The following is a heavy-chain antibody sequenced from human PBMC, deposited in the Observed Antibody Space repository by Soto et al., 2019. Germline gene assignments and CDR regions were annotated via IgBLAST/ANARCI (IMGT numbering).Heavy chain of an antibody. J-gene: IGHJ6*02. V-gene: IGHV1-18*01. CDR2: ISAYNGNT. CDR3: ARDGGEYSSSTPPRDYYYGMDV. CDR1: GYTFTIYG. D-gene: IGHD6-6*01. Sequence: ASVKVSCKASGYTFTIYGISWVRQAPGQGLEWMGWISAYNGNTNYAQKLQGRVTMTTDTSTSTAYMELRSLRSDDTAVYYCARDGGEYSSSTPPRDYYYGMDVWGQGTTVTVS.